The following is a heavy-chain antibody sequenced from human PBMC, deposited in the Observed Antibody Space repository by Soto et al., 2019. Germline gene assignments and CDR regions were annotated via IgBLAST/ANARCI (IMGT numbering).Heavy chain of an antibody. V-gene: IGHV4-34*01. D-gene: IGHD3-10*02. Sequence: SETLSLTCAVYGESLSAYYWTWIRQPPGKGLEWIGEINQSGSTNYNPSLKSRVTMSADTSKKHFSLKVTSVTAADTAVYYCARGTVYVPFLFPCPVVWGPATMLAVSS. CDR3: ARGTVYVPFLFPCPVV. CDR2: INQSGST. CDR1: GESLSAYY. J-gene: IGHJ6*02.